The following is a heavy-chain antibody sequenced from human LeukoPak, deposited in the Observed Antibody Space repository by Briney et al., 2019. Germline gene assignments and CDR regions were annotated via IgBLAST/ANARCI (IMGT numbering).Heavy chain of an antibody. CDR1: GFTFSSYA. Sequence: GGSLRLSCAASGFTFSSYAMHCVRQAPGKGLEWVAVISYDGSNKYYADSVKGRFTISRDNSKNTLYLQMNSLRAEDTAVYYCVAQPTADSSGYYYFDYWGQGTLVTVSS. CDR3: VAQPTADSSGYYYFDY. CDR2: ISYDGSNK. D-gene: IGHD3-22*01. J-gene: IGHJ4*02. V-gene: IGHV3-30*04.